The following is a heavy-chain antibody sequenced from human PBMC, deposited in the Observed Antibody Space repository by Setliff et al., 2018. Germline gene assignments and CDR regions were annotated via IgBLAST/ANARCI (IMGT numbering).Heavy chain of an antibody. CDR3: ARGPPDFVVVPAAAKFDY. CDR1: GYSFTNYG. V-gene: IGHV1-18*01. Sequence: ASVKVSCKTSGYSFTNYGINWVRQAPGQGPEWMGWNSVYAREFQGRVTMTIDTPTSTAYMELRSLRSDDTAVYYCARGPPDFVVVPAAAKFDYWGPGTLVTVSS. J-gene: IGHJ4*02. CDR2: NSV. D-gene: IGHD2-2*01.